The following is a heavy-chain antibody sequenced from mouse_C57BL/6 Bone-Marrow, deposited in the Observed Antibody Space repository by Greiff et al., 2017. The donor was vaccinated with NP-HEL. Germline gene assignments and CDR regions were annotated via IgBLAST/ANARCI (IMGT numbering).Heavy chain of an antibody. D-gene: IGHD2-2*01. CDR3: TREETGVTTRWYWDV. V-gene: IGHV1-5*01. CDR2: IYPGNSDT. J-gene: IGHJ1*03. Sequence: VQLQQSGTVLARPGASVKMSCKTSGYTFTSYWMHWVKQRPGQGLEWIGAIYPGNSDTSYNQKFKGKAKLTAVTSASTAYMELSSLTNEDSAVYYCTREETGVTTRWYWDVWGTGTTVTVSS. CDR1: GYTFTSYW.